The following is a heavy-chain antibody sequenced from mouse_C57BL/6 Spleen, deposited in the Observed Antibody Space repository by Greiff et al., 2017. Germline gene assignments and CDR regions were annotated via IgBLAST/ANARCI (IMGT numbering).Heavy chain of an antibody. V-gene: IGHV1-82*01. CDR2: IYPGGGAT. D-gene: IGHD1-1*01. Sequence: QVQLKESGPELVKPGASVKISCKASGYAFSSSWMTWVQQRPGKGLEWIGRIYPGGGATNYHGKLKGRATLTAAKSASTAYMQLSSLTSVDSAVYFCAELRPFAYWGQGTLVTVSA. CDR1: GYAFSSSW. CDR3: AELRPFAY. J-gene: IGHJ3*01.